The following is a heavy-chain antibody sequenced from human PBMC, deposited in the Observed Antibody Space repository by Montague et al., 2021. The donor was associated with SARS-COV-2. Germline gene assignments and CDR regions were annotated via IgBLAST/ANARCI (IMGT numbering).Heavy chain of an antibody. Sequence: SETLSLTCEVSGGSISSYYWSWIRQSPGKGLEWIDYVHYTGSTKYSPSLKTRVTLSLYTPKNRFSLKLSPVTAADTAVYYCARAQNTCFIANCVNYFEVWGLGALVTVS. CDR3: ARAQNTCFIANCVNYFEV. V-gene: IGHV4-59*01. CDR2: VHYTGST. D-gene: IGHD1-1*01. J-gene: IGHJ4*02. CDR1: GGSISSYY.